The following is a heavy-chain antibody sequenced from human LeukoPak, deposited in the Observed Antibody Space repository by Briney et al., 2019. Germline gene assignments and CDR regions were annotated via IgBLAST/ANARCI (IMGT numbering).Heavy chain of an antibody. V-gene: IGHV4-30-4*08. CDR3: ARVPSRYSSGWTFDY. CDR2: MSYSGST. J-gene: IGHJ4*02. Sequence: SETLSLTCAVYGGSFSGYYWSWIRQSPGKGLEWIGYMSYSGSTYYSPSLKSRATISIDTSKNQFSLRLSSVTAADTAVYYCARVPSRYSSGWTFDYWGQGTLVTVSS. D-gene: IGHD6-19*01. CDR1: GGSFSGYY.